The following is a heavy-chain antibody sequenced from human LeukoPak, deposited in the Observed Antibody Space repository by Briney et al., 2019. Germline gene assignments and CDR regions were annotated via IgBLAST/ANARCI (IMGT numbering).Heavy chain of an antibody. CDR2: IYSGGST. V-gene: IGHV3-66*01. CDR1: GFTVSSNY. Sequence: GGSLRLSCAASGFTVSSNYMSWVRQAPGKGLEWVSVIYSGGSTYYADSVKGRFTISRDNSKNTLYLQMNSLRAEDTAVYYCARSSGDFWSGYCGGGLNWFDPWGQGTLVTVSS. CDR3: ARSSGDFWSGYCGGGLNWFDP. J-gene: IGHJ5*02. D-gene: IGHD3-3*01.